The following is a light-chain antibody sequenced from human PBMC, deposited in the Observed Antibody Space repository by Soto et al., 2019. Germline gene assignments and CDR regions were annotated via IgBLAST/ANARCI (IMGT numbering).Light chain of an antibody. V-gene: IGLV3-21*03. CDR1: NIGSKS. CDR2: DDS. CDR3: QVWDPSSEPPYV. Sequence: SYELTQPPSVSVAPGKTAKISCGGSNIGSKSVHWYQQKPGQAPVLVLYDDSDRPSGIPERFSGSDSGNTATLTISRVEAGDEADYYCQVWDPSSEPPYVFGPGTKVTVL. J-gene: IGLJ1*01.